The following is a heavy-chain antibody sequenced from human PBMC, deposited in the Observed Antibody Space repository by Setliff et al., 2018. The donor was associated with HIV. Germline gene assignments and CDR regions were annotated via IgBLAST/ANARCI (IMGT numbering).Heavy chain of an antibody. V-gene: IGHV3-74*01. CDR1: GFTFSSYW. J-gene: IGHJ4*02. Sequence: GGSLRLSCAASGFTFSSYWMHWVRQAPGKGLVWVSRSFSDGTSTSYADSVKGRFTISRDNAKNTLDLQMNSLRAEDTAVYYCASAHMTTGNFDSWGQGTLVTVSS. CDR2: SFSDGTST. D-gene: IGHD4-17*01. CDR3: ASAHMTTGNFDS.